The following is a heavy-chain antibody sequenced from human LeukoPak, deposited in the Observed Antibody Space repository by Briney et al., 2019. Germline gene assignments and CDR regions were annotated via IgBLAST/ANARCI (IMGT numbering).Heavy chain of an antibody. CDR2: ISGSGIVT. V-gene: IGHV3-23*01. CDR1: GFTFAKFA. CDR3: ATLRGGGSYFADS. D-gene: IGHD1-26*01. Sequence: KPGGSLRLSCAISGFTFAKFAMSWVRQAPGKGLEWVSTISGSGIVTYYADSVKGRFTISRDNSKNTLYLQMNSLRAEDTAVYYCATLRGGGSYFADSWGQGTLVTVSS. J-gene: IGHJ4*02.